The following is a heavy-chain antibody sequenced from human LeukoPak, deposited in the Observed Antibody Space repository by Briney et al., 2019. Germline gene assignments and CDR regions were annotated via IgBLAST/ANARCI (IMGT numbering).Heavy chain of an antibody. Sequence: ASVKVSCKASGYTFTGYYMHWVRQAPGQGLEWMGWINPNSGGTNYVQKFQGRVTMTRDTSISTAYVELSRLRSDDTAVYYCARSWSGSNYYHMDVWGKGTTVTVSS. CDR1: GYTFTGYY. V-gene: IGHV1-2*02. CDR3: ARSWSGSNYYHMDV. J-gene: IGHJ6*03. D-gene: IGHD3-3*01. CDR2: INPNSGGT.